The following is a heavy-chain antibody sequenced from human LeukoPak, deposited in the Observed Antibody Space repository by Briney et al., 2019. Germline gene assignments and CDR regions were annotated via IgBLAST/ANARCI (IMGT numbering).Heavy chain of an antibody. D-gene: IGHD5-18*01. CDR3: AKAGYSYGPYSYYFDY. J-gene: IGHJ4*02. V-gene: IGHV3-9*03. Sequence: GRSLRLSCAASGFTFDDYAMHWVRQAPGKGLEWGSGISWNSGSIGYADSVKGRFTISRDNAKNSLYLQMNSLRAEDMALYYCAKAGYSYGPYSYYFDYWGQGTLVTVSS. CDR1: GFTFDDYA. CDR2: ISWNSGSI.